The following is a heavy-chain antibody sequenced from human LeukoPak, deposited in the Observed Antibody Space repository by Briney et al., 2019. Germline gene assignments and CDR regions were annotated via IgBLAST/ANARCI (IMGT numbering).Heavy chain of an antibody. CDR2: ISYDGSNK. CDR1: GFTFSSYG. CDR3: AKDWSAGTLDY. J-gene: IGHJ4*02. D-gene: IGHD6-13*01. V-gene: IGHV3-30*18. Sequence: GGSLRLFCAASGFTFSSYGMHWVRQAPGKGLEWVAVISYDGSNKYYADSVKGRFTISRDNSKNMLYLQMNSLRAEDTAVYYCAKDWSAGTLDYWGQGTLVTVSS.